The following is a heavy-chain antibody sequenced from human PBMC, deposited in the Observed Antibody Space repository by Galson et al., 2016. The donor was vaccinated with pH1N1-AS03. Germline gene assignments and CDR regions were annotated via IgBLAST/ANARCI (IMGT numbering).Heavy chain of an antibody. Sequence: LTCTVSGGSTSGYYWSWIRQSPERGLEWIGCVYYSGTPTYNPSLKGQVTISVDTSKNQFSLKLSSVTAADTAVYFCARTGSNGWYYFDSWGQGALVTVSS. CDR2: VYYSGTP. CDR3: ARTGSNGWYYFDS. CDR1: GGSTSGYY. J-gene: IGHJ4*02. V-gene: IGHV4-59*01. D-gene: IGHD6-19*01.